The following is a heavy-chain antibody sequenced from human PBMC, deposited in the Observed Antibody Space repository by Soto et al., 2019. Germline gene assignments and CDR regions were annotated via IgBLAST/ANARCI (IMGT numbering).Heavy chain of an antibody. D-gene: IGHD3-22*01. Sequence: GGSLRLSCAASGFTFSSYAMSWVRQAPGKGLEWVSAISGSGGSTYYADSAKGRFTISRDNSKNTLYLQMNSLRAEDTAVYYCAKSAYYYDSSGYSGYWGQGTLVTVSS. J-gene: IGHJ4*02. CDR2: ISGSGGST. V-gene: IGHV3-23*01. CDR3: AKSAYYYDSSGYSGY. CDR1: GFTFSSYA.